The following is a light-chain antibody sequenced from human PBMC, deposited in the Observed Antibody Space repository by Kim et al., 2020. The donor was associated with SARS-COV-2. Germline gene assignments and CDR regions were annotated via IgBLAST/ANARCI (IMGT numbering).Light chain of an antibody. CDR2: GAS. CDR3: QQSYRRPPT. J-gene: IGKJ1*01. V-gene: IGKV1-39*01. CDR1: QTVFKY. Sequence: ASVGNRVTITCRIGQTVFKYLNWYQQKPGEAPKLLISGASDLQSGFPSRFSGFGSGTDFTLTISSLQPEDFATYFCQQSYRRPPTFGRVTRVDIK.